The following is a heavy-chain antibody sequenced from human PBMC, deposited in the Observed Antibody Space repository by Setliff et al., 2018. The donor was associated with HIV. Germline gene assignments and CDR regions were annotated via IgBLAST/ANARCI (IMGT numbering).Heavy chain of an antibody. CDR2: INPSGGST. CDR1: GYTFTSYY. J-gene: IGHJ6*02. V-gene: IGHV1-46*01. Sequence: GASVKVSCKASGYTFTSYYMHWVRQAPGQGLEWMGIINPSGGSTSYAQKFQGRVTMTRDTSTSTAYMELSSLRSEDTAVYYCARDLYYYGSGSPNYYYYYGMDVWGQGTTVTVSS. D-gene: IGHD3-10*01. CDR3: ARDLYYYGSGSPNYYYYYGMDV.